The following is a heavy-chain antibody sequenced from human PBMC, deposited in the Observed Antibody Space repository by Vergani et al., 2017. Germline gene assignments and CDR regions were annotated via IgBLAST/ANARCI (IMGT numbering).Heavy chain of an antibody. CDR2: ISSNGGST. V-gene: IGHV3-64*04. CDR1: GFTFSSYA. Sequence: VQLVESGGGLVQPGGSLRLSCSASGFTFSSYAMHWVRQAPGKGLEYVSAISSNGGSTYYADSVKGRFTISRDNSKNSLYLQMNSLRAEDTAVYYCARDFEPAAAGPLYDAFDIWGQGTMVTVSS. CDR3: ARDFEPAAAGPLYDAFDI. D-gene: IGHD6-13*01. J-gene: IGHJ3*02.